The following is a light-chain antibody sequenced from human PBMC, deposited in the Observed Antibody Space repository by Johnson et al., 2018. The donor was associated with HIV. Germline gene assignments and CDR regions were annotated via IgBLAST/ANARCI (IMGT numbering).Light chain of an antibody. V-gene: IGLV1-51*02. J-gene: IGLJ1*01. Sequence: QSVLTQPPSVSAAPGQKVTISCSASSSNIGNNYVSWYQQLPGTAPKLLIYENNKRPSGIPDRFSGSKSGTSATLGITGLQTGDEADYYCGTWDSSLSAYAFGIGTKVTVL. CDR2: ENN. CDR3: GTWDSSLSAYA. CDR1: SSNIGNNY.